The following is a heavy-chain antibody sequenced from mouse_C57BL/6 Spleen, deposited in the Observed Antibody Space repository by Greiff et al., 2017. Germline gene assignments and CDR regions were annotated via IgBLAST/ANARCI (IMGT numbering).Heavy chain of an antibody. CDR3: TRSTYGNYVVWFAY. D-gene: IGHD2-1*01. V-gene: IGHV1-15*01. J-gene: IGHJ3*01. CDR1: GYTFTDYE. CDR2: IDPETGGT. Sequence: VQLQQSGAELVRPGASVTLSCKASGYTFTDYEMHWVKQTPVHGLEWIGAIDPETGGTAYNQKFKGKAILTADKSSSTAYMGLRSLTSADSAVYYCTRSTYGNYVVWFAYWGQGTLVTVSA.